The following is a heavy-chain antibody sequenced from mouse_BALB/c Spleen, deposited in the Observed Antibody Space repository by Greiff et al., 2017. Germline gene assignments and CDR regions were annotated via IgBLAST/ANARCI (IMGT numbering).Heavy chain of an antibody. CDR3: ARGGAYYGNYWYFDV. CDR1: GYTFTSYY. Sequence: QVQLKQSGPELVKPGASVRISCKASGYTFTSYYIHWVKQRPGQGLEWIGWIYPGNVNTKYNEKFKGKATLTADKSSSTAYMQLSSLTSEDSAVYFCARGGAYYGNYWYFDVWGAGTTVTVSS. V-gene: IGHV1S56*01. CDR2: IYPGNVNT. J-gene: IGHJ1*01. D-gene: IGHD2-10*01.